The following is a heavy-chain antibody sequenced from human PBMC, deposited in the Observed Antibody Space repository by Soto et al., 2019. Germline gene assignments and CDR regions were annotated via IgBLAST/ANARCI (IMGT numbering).Heavy chain of an antibody. D-gene: IGHD6-6*01. J-gene: IGHJ6*02. Sequence: QVQLVQSGAEVKKPGASVKVSCKASGYTFISYGITWVRQAPGQGLEWMGWISSYNGNTNYAQKPQGRVTMTTDTPPTTAYMELRSVRSDDTAVYYCARDRPTSSIRARDYYYAMDVWGQGTTVTVSS. CDR1: GYTFISYG. V-gene: IGHV1-18*01. CDR2: ISSYNGNT. CDR3: ARDRPTSSIRARDYYYAMDV.